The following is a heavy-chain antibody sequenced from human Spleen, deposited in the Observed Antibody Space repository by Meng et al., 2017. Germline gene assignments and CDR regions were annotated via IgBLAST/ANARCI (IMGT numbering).Heavy chain of an antibody. J-gene: IGHJ4*02. CDR3: ASFDHIPRRNYFDY. D-gene: IGHD2-21*01. CDR1: GGSMSSGNYY. V-gene: IGHV4-30-4*01. Sequence: QLQLQESGPGLVEPSQTLSLTCTVSGGSMSSGNYYWSWIRQPPGKGLEWIGYIQHSGSAYYNPSLKSRVSISVDTSKNQFSLNLNSMTAADTAVYYCASFDHIPRRNYFDYWGQGTLVTVSS. CDR2: IQHSGSA.